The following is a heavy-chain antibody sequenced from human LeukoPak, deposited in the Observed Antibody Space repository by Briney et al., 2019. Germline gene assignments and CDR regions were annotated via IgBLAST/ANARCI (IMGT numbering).Heavy chain of an antibody. CDR2: IYYSGST. J-gene: IGHJ4*02. Sequence: SETLSLTCTVSDGSISSSSCYWGWIRQPPGKGLEWIGSIYYSGSTSYNPSLKSRVTISVDTSKNQFSLKLSSVTAADTAVYYCARLAQGSGSYGFDYWGQGTLVTVSS. D-gene: IGHD3-10*01. CDR3: ARLAQGSGSYGFDY. CDR1: DGSISSSSCY. V-gene: IGHV4-39*01.